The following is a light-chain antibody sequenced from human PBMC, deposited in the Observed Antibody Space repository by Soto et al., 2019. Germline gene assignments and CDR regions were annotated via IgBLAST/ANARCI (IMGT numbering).Light chain of an antibody. CDR1: QSVFFNSTNKNY. Sequence: DIVMTQSPDSLAVSLGERATINCKSSQSVFFNSTNKNYLAWYQQKPGQPPKLLIYWASTRESGVPDRFSGSGSGTDFTLTISSLQAEDVAVYYCQQYYNIPPTFGQGTKVGI. V-gene: IGKV4-1*01. J-gene: IGKJ1*01. CDR2: WAS. CDR3: QQYYNIPPT.